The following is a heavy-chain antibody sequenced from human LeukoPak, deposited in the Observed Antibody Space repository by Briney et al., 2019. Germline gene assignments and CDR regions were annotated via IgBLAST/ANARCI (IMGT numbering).Heavy chain of an antibody. V-gene: IGHV4-39*01. CDR2: IYYSGST. Sequence: SETLSLTCIVSGGSISSSSSYWAWIRQPPGKGLEWIGTIYYSGSTYYNPSLKSRVTISVDTSKNQFSLKLSSVAAADTAVYYCARRQSSGWLFDYWGQGTLVTVSS. CDR3: ARRQSSGWLFDY. CDR1: GGSISSSSSY. J-gene: IGHJ4*02. D-gene: IGHD6-19*01.